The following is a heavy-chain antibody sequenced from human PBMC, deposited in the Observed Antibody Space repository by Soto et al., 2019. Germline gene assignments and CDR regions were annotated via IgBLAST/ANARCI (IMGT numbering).Heavy chain of an antibody. CDR1: GGSMNSHY. CDR2: IYYSGST. D-gene: IGHD6-19*01. Sequence: QVQLQESGPGLVKPSETLSLTCTVSGGSMNSHYWSWYRQPPGKGLERIGYIYYSGSTDYNPSLKSRVTMSVDTSKNQFSLKLTSVSAADTAVYYCARGGWYIDYWGQGIMVTVSS. CDR3: ARGGWYIDY. J-gene: IGHJ4*02. V-gene: IGHV4-59*11.